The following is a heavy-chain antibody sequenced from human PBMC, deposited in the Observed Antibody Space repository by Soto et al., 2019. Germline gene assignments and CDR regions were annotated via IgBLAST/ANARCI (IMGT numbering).Heavy chain of an antibody. CDR1: GFTFSSYG. D-gene: IGHD3-10*01. CDR3: ARDEGLGVNYYYYGMDV. Sequence: SLRLSCAASGFTFSSYGMHWVRQAPGKGLERVAVIWYDGSNKYYADSVKGRFTISRDNSKNTLYLQMNSLRAEDTAVYYCARDEGLGVNYYYYGMDVWGQGTTVTVSS. J-gene: IGHJ6*02. CDR2: IWYDGSNK. V-gene: IGHV3-33*01.